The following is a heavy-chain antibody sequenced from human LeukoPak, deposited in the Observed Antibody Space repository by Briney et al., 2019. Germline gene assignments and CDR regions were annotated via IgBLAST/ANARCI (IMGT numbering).Heavy chain of an antibody. CDR1: GGSISNSY. D-gene: IGHD3-10*01. Sequence: PSETLSLTCTVSGGSISNSYWSWIRQPPGKGLEWIGYIYYSGSTYYNPSLKSRVTISVDTSKNQFSLKLSSVTAADTAVYYCARASLLWFGELYGMDVWGQGTTVTVSS. V-gene: IGHV4-59*06. J-gene: IGHJ6*02. CDR2: IYYSGST. CDR3: ARASLLWFGELYGMDV.